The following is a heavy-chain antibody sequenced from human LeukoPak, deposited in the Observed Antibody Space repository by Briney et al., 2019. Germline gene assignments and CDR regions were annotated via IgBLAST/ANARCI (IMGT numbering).Heavy chain of an antibody. CDR3: ARVYLSVYYWCDP. J-gene: IGHJ5*02. V-gene: IGHV4-38-2*02. CDR1: GYSLSRVYY. CDR2: IYHSGSS. D-gene: IGHD5/OR15-5a*01. Sequence: SQTLSLTRTVSGYSLSRVYYWGWIRQPPGKGRKGIGRIYHSGSSYYSPSLKSRVTIPVDTSKNQFSLKLSSVTAADTAVYYCARVYLSVYYWCDPWGQGTLVTVSS.